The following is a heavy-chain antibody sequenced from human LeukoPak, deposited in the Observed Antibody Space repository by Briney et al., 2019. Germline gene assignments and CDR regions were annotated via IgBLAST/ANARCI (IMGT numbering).Heavy chain of an antibody. V-gene: IGHV3-21*04. CDR3: AKGTMATTNY. J-gene: IGHJ4*02. D-gene: IGHD5-24*01. Sequence: PGGSLRLSCAASAFTFSSYSMNWVRQAPGKGLEWVSSISSSGSYIYYADSVKGRFTISRDNAKNSLYLQMNSLRAEDTAVYYCAKGTMATTNYWGQGTLVTVSS. CDR1: AFTFSSYS. CDR2: ISSSGSYI.